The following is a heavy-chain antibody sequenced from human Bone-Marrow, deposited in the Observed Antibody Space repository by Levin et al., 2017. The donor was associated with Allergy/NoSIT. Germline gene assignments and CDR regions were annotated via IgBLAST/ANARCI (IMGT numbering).Heavy chain of an antibody. V-gene: IGHV4-31*03. Sequence: SETLSLTCNVSGDSISSGGYYWNWIRQHPGKGLEWIGYIYYSGGTYYNPSLKSRVTISVDTSKNQFSLKLTSVTAADTAVYFCARHVKDGYRHGPLDFWGQGTMVTVSS. CDR3: ARHVKDGYRHGPLDF. CDR2: IYYSGGT. D-gene: IGHD5-24*01. CDR1: GDSISSGGYY. J-gene: IGHJ3*01.